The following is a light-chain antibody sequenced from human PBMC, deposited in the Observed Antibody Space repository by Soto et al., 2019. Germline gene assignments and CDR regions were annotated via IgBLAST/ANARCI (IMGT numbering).Light chain of an antibody. V-gene: IGLV1-40*01. CDR3: QSYDSTLSARYV. CDR2: GNI. CDR1: SSNSGAGYD. J-gene: IGLJ1*01. Sequence: QSVLTQPPSVSGAPGQRVTISCTGSSSNSGAGYDVHWYQQRPGTAPKLLIFGNINRRSGVPDRFSASKYGPSASLAITGLQAEDEGDYYCQSYDSTLSARYVFGTGTKVTVL.